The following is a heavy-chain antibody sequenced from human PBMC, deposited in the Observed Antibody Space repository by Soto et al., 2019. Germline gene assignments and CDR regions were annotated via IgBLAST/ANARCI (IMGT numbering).Heavy chain of an antibody. CDR2: ISGSGGST. Sequence: GGSLRLSCAASGFTFSSYAMSWVRQAPGKGLEWVSAISGSGGSTYYADSVKGRFTISRDNSKNTLYLQMNSLRAEDTAVYYCAKPPLAIFGVVIYFDYWGQGTLVTVSS. V-gene: IGHV3-23*01. CDR3: AKPPLAIFGVVIYFDY. J-gene: IGHJ4*02. D-gene: IGHD3-3*01. CDR1: GFTFSSYA.